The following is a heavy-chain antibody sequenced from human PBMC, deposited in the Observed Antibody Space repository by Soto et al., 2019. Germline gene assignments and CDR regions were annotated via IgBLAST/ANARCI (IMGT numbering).Heavy chain of an antibody. V-gene: IGHV5-51*01. CDR3: ARHSITMVRPYYYYGMDV. CDR1: GYSFTSYW. J-gene: IGHJ6*02. D-gene: IGHD3-10*01. CDR2: IYPGDSDT. Sequence: PGESLKISCKGSGYSFTSYWIGWVRQMPGKGLEWMGIIYPGDSDTRYSPSFQGQVTISADKSISTAYLQWSSLKASDTAMYYCARHSITMVRPYYYYGMDVWGQGTTVTVSS.